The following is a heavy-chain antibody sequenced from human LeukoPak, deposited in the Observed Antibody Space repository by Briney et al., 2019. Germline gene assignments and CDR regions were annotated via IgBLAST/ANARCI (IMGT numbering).Heavy chain of an antibody. V-gene: IGHV4-34*01. CDR3: ARGGYCSGGSCYQHYYYYYYMDV. Sequence: SETLSLTCAVYGGSFSGYYWSWIRQPPGKGLEWIGEINHSGSTNYNPSLKSRVTISVDTSKNQFSLKLSSVTAGDTAVYYCARGGYCSGGSCYQHYYYYYYMDVWGKGTTVTVSS. J-gene: IGHJ6*03. D-gene: IGHD2-15*01. CDR2: INHSGST. CDR1: GGSFSGYY.